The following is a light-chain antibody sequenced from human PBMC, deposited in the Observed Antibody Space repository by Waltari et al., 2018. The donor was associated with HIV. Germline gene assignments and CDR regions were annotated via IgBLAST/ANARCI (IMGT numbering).Light chain of an antibody. CDR3: QSYDSSNHDWV. Sequence: NFMLTQPHSVSESPGNTVTISCSRSSGRIASNYVQRYQQRPGSSPTTVIYEDNQRPSGVPDRFSGSIDSSSNSASLTISGLKTEDEADYYCQSYDSSNHDWVFGGGTKLTVL. V-gene: IGLV6-57*01. CDR1: SGRIASNY. J-gene: IGLJ3*02. CDR2: EDN.